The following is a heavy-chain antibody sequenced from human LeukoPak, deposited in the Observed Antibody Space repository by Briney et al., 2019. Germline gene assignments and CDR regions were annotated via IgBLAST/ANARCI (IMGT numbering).Heavy chain of an antibody. V-gene: IGHV1-46*01. CDR2: INPSGGST. D-gene: IGHD2-2*01. CDR1: GYTFTSYY. J-gene: IGHJ4*02. Sequence: GASVKVSCKASGYTFTSYYMHWVRHAPGQGLEWMGIINPSGGSTSYAQKFQGRVTMTRDTSTSTVYMELSSLRSEDTAVYYCASSEHLGRTSCYQCSFDYWGQGTLVTVSS. CDR3: ASSEHLGRTSCYQCSFDY.